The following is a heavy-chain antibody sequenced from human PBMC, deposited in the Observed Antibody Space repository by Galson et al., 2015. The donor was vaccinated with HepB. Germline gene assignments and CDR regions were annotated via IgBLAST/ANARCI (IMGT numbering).Heavy chain of an antibody. J-gene: IGHJ4*02. V-gene: IGHV3-23*01. CDR1: GFTFSNSV. CDR2: ISPSGDNT. Sequence: SLRLSCAASGFTFSNSVMAWVRQAPGKRLEWVSTISPSGDNTYYPDSVKGRFTISRDNSKNTLYLQMNSLRVEDTALYFCAKRTGGGDFDYWGRGTLVTVSS. D-gene: IGHD2-21*01. CDR3: AKRTGGGDFDY.